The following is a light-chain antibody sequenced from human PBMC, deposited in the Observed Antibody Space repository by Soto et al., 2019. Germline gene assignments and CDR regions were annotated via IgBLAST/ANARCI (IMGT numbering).Light chain of an antibody. Sequence: QSALTQPASVSGSPGQSITISCTGTSSDVGGYNYVSWYQQHPGKAPKLIIYDVSDRPSGVSNRFSGSKSGYTASLTISGLQAEDEADYYCSLYSSGSHVVFGGGTKLTVL. CDR3: SLYSSGSHVV. V-gene: IGLV2-14*01. J-gene: IGLJ2*01. CDR1: SSDVGGYNY. CDR2: DVS.